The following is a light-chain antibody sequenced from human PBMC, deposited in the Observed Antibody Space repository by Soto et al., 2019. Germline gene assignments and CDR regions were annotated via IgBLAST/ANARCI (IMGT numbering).Light chain of an antibody. Sequence: EIVMTQSPATLSVSLGERATLSCRASQSISNNLAWYQQKRGQAPRLLIYGASTRATGIPARFSGSGSGTEFTLTISSLQSEDFAFYYCQQYNNWRTFGQGTKVEI. CDR2: GAS. V-gene: IGKV3-15*01. J-gene: IGKJ1*01. CDR1: QSISNN. CDR3: QQYNNWRT.